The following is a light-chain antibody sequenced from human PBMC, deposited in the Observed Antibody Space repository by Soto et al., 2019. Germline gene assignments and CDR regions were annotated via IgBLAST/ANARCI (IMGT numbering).Light chain of an antibody. J-gene: IGKJ3*01. CDR1: QSVDSSY. CDR2: GAS. V-gene: IGKV3-20*01. Sequence: EIVLTQSPGTLSLSPGERATLSCRASQSVDSSYLAWYQQKPGQAPRLLIYGASSRATGIPGRFSGSGSGTDFTLPISRLEPEDFAVYYCQQYGSSPFTFGPGTKVDIK. CDR3: QQYGSSPFT.